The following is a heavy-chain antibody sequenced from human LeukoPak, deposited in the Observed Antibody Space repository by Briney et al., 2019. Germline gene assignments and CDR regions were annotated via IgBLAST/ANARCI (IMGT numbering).Heavy chain of an antibody. CDR2: IYSGGTT. Sequence: GGSMRLSCAASAFTVSSNYMSWVRQAPGKGMESVAVIYSGGTTYYADSVKGRFTISRDNSKNTLYLQMNSLRAEDTAVYYCARDSYFGSGSYYRYTFDYWGQGTLVTVSS. CDR3: ARDSYFGSGSYYRYTFDY. CDR1: AFTVSSNY. D-gene: IGHD3-10*01. V-gene: IGHV3-53*01. J-gene: IGHJ4*02.